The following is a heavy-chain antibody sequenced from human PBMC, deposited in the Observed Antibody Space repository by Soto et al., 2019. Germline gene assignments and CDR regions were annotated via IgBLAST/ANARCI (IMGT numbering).Heavy chain of an antibody. Sequence: QVQLMQSGAEVKKPGASVKVSCKASGDTFTDYYIHLVRQAPGQGLEWMGTVNPSGGHTTYAQHFLGRGTMTRDTSTSTLYMELTSLTSDDTAIYYCARGGHVVVVTAALDYWGQGTLVTVSS. D-gene: IGHD2-21*02. CDR3: ARGGHVVVVTAALDY. CDR1: GDTFTDYY. CDR2: VNPSGGHT. V-gene: IGHV1-46*01. J-gene: IGHJ4*02.